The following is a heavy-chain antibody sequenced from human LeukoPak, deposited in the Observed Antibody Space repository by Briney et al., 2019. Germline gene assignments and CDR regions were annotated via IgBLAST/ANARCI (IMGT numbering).Heavy chain of an antibody. CDR1: GGSISSYY. V-gene: IGHV4-4*09. Sequence: SETPSLTCTVSGGSISSYYWSWIRQPPGKGLEWVGYIYASGSTNYNPSLKSRVTLSVDTSKNQFSLKLTSVTAADTAMYYCARHSSVVRGWFDPWGQGTLVTVSS. CDR3: ARHSSVVRGWFDP. J-gene: IGHJ5*02. D-gene: IGHD2-15*01. CDR2: IYASGST.